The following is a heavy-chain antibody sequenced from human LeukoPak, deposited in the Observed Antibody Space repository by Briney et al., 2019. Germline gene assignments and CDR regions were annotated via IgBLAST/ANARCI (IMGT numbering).Heavy chain of an antibody. D-gene: IGHD6-13*01. J-gene: IGHJ4*02. CDR2: ISGGSGYI. CDR1: GFTFSSYS. CDR3: VGGPIAAAGEDY. V-gene: IGHV3-21*01. Sequence: GGSPRLSCAASGFTFSSYSMNWVRQAPGKGLEWVSSISGGSGYIYYADSVKGRFTISRDNARNSLYLQMNSLRAEDTAVYYCVGGPIAAAGEDYWGQGIPVTVSS.